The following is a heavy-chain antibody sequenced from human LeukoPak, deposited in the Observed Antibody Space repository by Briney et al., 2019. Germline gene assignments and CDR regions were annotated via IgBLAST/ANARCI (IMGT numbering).Heavy chain of an antibody. CDR1: GFTFSSYW. J-gene: IGHJ6*03. CDR3: ASQYSYSYMDV. V-gene: IGHV4-39*01. Sequence: GSLRLSCAASGFTFSSYWMSWVRQPPGKGLEWIGSIFYSGSTYYNPSLKSRVTISLDTSKNQFSLKVSSVTAADTAVYSCASQYSYSYMDVWGKGTTVTVSS. CDR2: IFYSGST.